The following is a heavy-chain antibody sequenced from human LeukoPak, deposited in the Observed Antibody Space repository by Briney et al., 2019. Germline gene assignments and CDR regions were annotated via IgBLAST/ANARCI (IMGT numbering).Heavy chain of an antibody. V-gene: IGHV4-34*01. Sequence: SETLSPTCAVYGGSFSVYYWSWIRQPPGKGLEWIGEINHSGNTNYNPSLKSRVTISVDTSKNQFSLKLSSVTAADTAVYYCARGGFYCGGDCYVDYWGQGTLVTVSS. CDR1: GGSFSVYY. CDR3: ARGGFYCGGDCYVDY. CDR2: INHSGNT. J-gene: IGHJ4*02. D-gene: IGHD2-21*02.